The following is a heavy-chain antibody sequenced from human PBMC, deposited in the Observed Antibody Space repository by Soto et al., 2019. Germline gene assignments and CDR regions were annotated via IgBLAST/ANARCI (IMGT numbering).Heavy chain of an antibody. D-gene: IGHD2-2*01. CDR3: TRDRGIVVVPAAFDY. CDR2: IRSKAYGGTT. CDR1: GFTFCYYS. J-gene: IGHJ4*02. V-gene: IGHV3-49*03. Sequence: GGSLILSCTASGFTFCYYSMSWFRQAPGKGLEWVGFIRSKAYGGTTEYAASVKGRFTISRDDSKSIAYLQMNSLKTEDTAVYYCTRDRGIVVVPAAFDYWGQGTLVTVSS.